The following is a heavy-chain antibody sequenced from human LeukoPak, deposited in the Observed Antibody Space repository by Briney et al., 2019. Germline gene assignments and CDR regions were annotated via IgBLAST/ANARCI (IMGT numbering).Heavy chain of an antibody. CDR1: GYSISSGYY. V-gene: IGHV4-38-2*01. Sequence: SETLSLTCAVSGYSISSGYYWGWIRQPPGKGLEWIGRIYHSGNTYYNPSLKSRVTISVDTSENQFSLKLSSVTAADTAVYYCARWAGNSYYDFWSGYYLDYWGQGTLVTVSS. J-gene: IGHJ4*02. CDR2: IYHSGNT. CDR3: ARWAGNSYYDFWSGYYLDY. D-gene: IGHD3-3*01.